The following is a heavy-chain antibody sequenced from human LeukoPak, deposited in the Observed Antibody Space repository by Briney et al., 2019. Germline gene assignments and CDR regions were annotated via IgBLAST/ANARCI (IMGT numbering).Heavy chain of an antibody. Sequence: VASLYVSCKVSGGTFSSYAISWVGQGPGPGVEWMGRIIPIFGIANYAQTFQGRVTITADKSTSTAYMELSSLRSEDTAVYYCARATGAFDIWGQGTMVTVSS. CDR2: IIPIFGIA. V-gene: IGHV1-69*04. J-gene: IGHJ3*02. CDR3: ARATGAFDI. CDR1: GGTFSSYA. D-gene: IGHD5-24*01.